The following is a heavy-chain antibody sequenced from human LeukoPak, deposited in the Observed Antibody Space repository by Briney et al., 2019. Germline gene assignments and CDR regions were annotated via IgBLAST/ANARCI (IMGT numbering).Heavy chain of an antibody. J-gene: IGHJ5*02. CDR2: IANDGITT. V-gene: IGHV3-30*18. D-gene: IGHD3-10*01. Sequence: GRSLRLSCIASGFTFSTYGTHWVRQAAGKGLEWVAVIANDGITTYYADSVKGRFTISRDTSRNTLYLQMNSLRAEDTAVYYCAKDSTVVRGVIIKGFDPWGQGNLVTVSS. CDR3: AKDSTVVRGVIIKGFDP. CDR1: GFTFSTYG.